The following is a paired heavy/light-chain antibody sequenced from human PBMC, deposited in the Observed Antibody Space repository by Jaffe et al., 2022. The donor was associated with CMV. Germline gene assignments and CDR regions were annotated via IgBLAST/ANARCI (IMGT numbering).Light chain of an antibody. CDR3: MQALQTPPWT. CDR1: QSLLHSNGYNY. V-gene: IGKV2-28*01. Sequence: DIVMTQSPLSLPVTPGEPASISCRSSQSLLHSNGYNYLDWYLQKPGQSPQLLIYLGSNRASGVPDRFSGSGSGTDFTLKISRVEAEDVGVYYCMQALQTPPWTFGQGTKVEIK. J-gene: IGKJ1*01. CDR2: LGS.
Heavy chain of an antibody. CDR1: GFTFSDYY. CDR2: ISSSGSTI. CDR3: ASVFDSYGSPYYYYGMDV. V-gene: IGHV3-11*01. D-gene: IGHD5-18*01. Sequence: QVQLVESGGGLVKPGGSLRLSCAASGFTFSDYYMSWIRQAPGKGLEWVSYISSSGSTIYYADSVKGRFTISRDNAKNSLYLQMNSLRAEDTAVYYCASVFDSYGSPYYYYGMDVWGQGTTVTVSS. J-gene: IGHJ6*02.